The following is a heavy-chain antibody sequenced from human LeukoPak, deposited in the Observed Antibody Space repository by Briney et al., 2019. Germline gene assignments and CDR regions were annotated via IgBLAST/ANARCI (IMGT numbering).Heavy chain of an antibody. J-gene: IGHJ4*02. V-gene: IGHV4-39*07. CDR2: IYYSGST. CDR3: AREYGYGYNY. D-gene: IGHD5-18*01. Sequence: PSETLSLTCTVSGGSISSSSYYWGWIRQPPGKGLEWIGSIYYSGSTYYNPSLKSRVTISVDTSKNQFSLKLSPVTAADTAVYYCAREYGYGYNYWGQGTLVTVSS. CDR1: GGSISSSSYY.